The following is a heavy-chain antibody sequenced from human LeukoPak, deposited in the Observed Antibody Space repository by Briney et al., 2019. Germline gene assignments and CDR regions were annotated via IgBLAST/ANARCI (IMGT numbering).Heavy chain of an antibody. CDR3: ARDTDDSSGYYYGYYFDY. Sequence: PGGSLRLSCAASGFTFSSYSMNWVRQAPGKGLEWVPSISSSSSYIYYADSVKGRFTISRDNAKNSLYLQMNSLRAEDTAVYYCARDTDDSSGYYYGYYFDYWGQGTLVTVSS. CDR2: ISSSSSYI. J-gene: IGHJ4*02. D-gene: IGHD3-22*01. V-gene: IGHV3-21*01. CDR1: GFTFSSYS.